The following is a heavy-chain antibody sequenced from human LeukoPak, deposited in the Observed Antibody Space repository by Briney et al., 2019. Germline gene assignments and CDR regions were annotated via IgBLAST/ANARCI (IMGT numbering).Heavy chain of an antibody. Sequence: GGSLRLSCAASGFTFSSYWMNWVRQAPGKGLEWVSYISSSSSTIYYADSVKGRFTISRDNAKNSLYLQMNSLRAEDTAVYYCARAHNWKYGSFDFWGQGTLVTVSS. V-gene: IGHV3-48*01. J-gene: IGHJ4*02. CDR3: ARAHNWKYGSFDF. D-gene: IGHD1-7*01. CDR1: GFTFSSYW. CDR2: ISSSSSTI.